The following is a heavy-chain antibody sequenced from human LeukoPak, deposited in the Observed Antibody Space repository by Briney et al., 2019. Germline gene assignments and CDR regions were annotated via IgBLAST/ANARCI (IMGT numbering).Heavy chain of an antibody. Sequence: SETLSLTCTVSGGSISSYYWSWIRQPPGKGLEWIGYIYYSGSTNYNPSLKSRVTISVDTYKNQFSLKLSSVTAADTAVYYCARQYYGSGILDPWGQGTLVTVSS. CDR3: ARQYYGSGILDP. CDR2: IYYSGST. D-gene: IGHD3-10*01. CDR1: GGSISSYY. J-gene: IGHJ5*02. V-gene: IGHV4-59*08.